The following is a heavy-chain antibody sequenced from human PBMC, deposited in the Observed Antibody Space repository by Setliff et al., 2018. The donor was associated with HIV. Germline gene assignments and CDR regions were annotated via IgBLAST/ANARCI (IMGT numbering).Heavy chain of an antibody. CDR3: ATFIAASEIQIGYFDY. D-gene: IGHD6-13*01. CDR1: GFTFNSYG. V-gene: IGHV3-33*01. Sequence: PGGSLRLSCTASGFTFNSYGMHWVRQAPGKGLEWVAVIWHDGSDKYYGNSVKGRFTVSRDNPRKTVYLQMSSLRVEDTAVYYCATFIAASEIQIGYFDYWGQGTLVTVSS. CDR2: IWHDGSDK. J-gene: IGHJ4*02.